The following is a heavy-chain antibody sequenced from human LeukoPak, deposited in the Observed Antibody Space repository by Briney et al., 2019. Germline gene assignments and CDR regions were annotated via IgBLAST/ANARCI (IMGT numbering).Heavy chain of an antibody. CDR1: GFTFSSYE. D-gene: IGHD3-9*01. Sequence: GGSLRLSCAASGFTFSSYEMNWVRQAPGKELEWVSYISSSGSTIYYADSVKGRFTISRDNAKNSLYLQMNSLRAEDTAVYYCARDNYDILTGYLTNYFDYWGQGTLVTVSS. V-gene: IGHV3-48*03. CDR2: ISSSGSTI. CDR3: ARDNYDILTGYLTNYFDY. J-gene: IGHJ4*02.